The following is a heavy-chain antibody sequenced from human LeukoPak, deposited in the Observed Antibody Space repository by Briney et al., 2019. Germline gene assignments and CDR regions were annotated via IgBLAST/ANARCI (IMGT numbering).Heavy chain of an antibody. Sequence: HPSETLSLTCTVSSGSLSNYFWTWIRQSPGKGPEWIASISSAGKTNSNPSLQSRVTISLDTSSHQLSLKMTSVISADTAVYYCARGHIAPQRQFIARRGLRTVSRFDPWGQGTLVLVSA. CDR3: ARGHIAPQRQFIARRGLRTVSRFDP. CDR1: SGSLSNYF. CDR2: ISSAGKT. J-gene: IGHJ5*02. D-gene: IGHD6-25*01. V-gene: IGHV4-59*01.